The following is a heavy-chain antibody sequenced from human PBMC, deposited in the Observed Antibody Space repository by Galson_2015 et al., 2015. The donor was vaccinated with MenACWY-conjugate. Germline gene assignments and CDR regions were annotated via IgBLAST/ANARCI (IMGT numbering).Heavy chain of an antibody. CDR2: ISPGDSII. Sequence: SGAEVKKPGESLKISCQGSGYSFTTYWIGWVRQLPGNGLEWMGLISPGDSIIRYSPAFQGQVTMSADKSINTAYLQWNTLQASDTAMYYCARHPPGGRGMDVWGQGTTVTVSS. CDR1: GYSFTTYW. J-gene: IGHJ6*02. D-gene: IGHD1-26*01. CDR3: ARHPPGGRGMDV. V-gene: IGHV5-51*01.